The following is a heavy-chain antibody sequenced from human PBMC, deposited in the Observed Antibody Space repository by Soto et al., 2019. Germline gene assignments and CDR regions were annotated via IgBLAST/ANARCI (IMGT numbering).Heavy chain of an antibody. D-gene: IGHD2-8*01. Sequence: EGQLVESGGGLVKPGGSLRLSCAASGFAFQTYTMEWLRQPPGKGLEWVSSITSSGNYIYYADSVKGRFTISRDNGRNSVYLQMHSLRAEDTAVYYFAKVGVLRPNFRWFDLWGQGTLVTVPS. CDR1: GFAFQTYT. CDR2: ITSSGNYI. J-gene: IGHJ5*02. CDR3: AKVGVLRPNFRWFDL. V-gene: IGHV3-21*01.